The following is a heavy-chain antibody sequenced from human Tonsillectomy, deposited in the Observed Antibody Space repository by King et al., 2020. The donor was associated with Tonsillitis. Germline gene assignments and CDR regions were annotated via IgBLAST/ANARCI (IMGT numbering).Heavy chain of an antibody. CDR3: AGDTYYYDISGYYPHYGMDV. V-gene: IGHV4-34*01. CDR2: INHSGST. J-gene: IGHJ6*02. D-gene: IGHD3-22*01. CDR1: GGSFSGYH. Sequence: HVQLQQWGAGLLKPSETLSLTCAVYGGSFSGYHWSWIRQPPGKALEWIGEINHSGSTNYNPSLKSLVTISLDTSKNQFSLKLSSVTAADTAVYYCAGDTYYYDISGYYPHYGMDVWGHGTTVTVSS.